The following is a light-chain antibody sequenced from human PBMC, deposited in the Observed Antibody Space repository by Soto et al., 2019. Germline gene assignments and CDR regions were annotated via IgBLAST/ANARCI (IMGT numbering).Light chain of an antibody. V-gene: IGLV1-44*01. Sequence: QSVLTQPPSASGTPGQRVTISCSGDRSNIGSNSVNWYQQLPGTAPKLLIYSNNQRPSGVPDRFPGSKSGTSASLAISGLQSEDEADYYCAAWDDSLNGRYVFGTGTKVTVL. CDR2: SNN. CDR1: RSNIGSNS. J-gene: IGLJ1*01. CDR3: AAWDDSLNGRYV.